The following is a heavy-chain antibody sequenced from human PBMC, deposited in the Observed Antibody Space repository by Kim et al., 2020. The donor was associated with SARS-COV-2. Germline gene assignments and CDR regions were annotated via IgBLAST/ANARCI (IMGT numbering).Heavy chain of an antibody. V-gene: IGHV1-69*13. Sequence: SVKVSCKASGGTFSSYAISWVRQAPGQGLEWMGGIIPIFGTANYAQKFQGRVTITADESTSTAYMELSSLRSEDTAVYYCARSRPVIRGVIITPRYYFDYWGQGTLVTVSS. CDR3: ARSRPVIRGVIITPRYYFDY. CDR2: IIPIFGTA. D-gene: IGHD3-10*01. CDR1: GGTFSSYA. J-gene: IGHJ4*02.